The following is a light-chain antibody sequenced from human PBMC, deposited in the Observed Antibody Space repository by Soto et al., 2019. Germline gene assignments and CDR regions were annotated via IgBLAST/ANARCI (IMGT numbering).Light chain of an antibody. CDR1: QSVSSTY. V-gene: IGKV3-20*01. CDR2: GAS. Sequence: ETVLTQSPGTLSLSPGERAILSCRASQSVSSTYLAWYQQKPGQAPRLLIYGASSRATGIPDRFSGSGSGTDFTLTISRLEPADFAVYYCQQYNTWPPWTFGQGTKVDIK. CDR3: QQYNTWPPWT. J-gene: IGKJ1*01.